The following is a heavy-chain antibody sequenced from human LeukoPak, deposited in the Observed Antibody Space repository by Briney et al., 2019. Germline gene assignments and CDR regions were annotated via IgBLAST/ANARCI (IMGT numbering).Heavy chain of an antibody. CDR1: GYTFTRYA. J-gene: IGHJ4*02. CDR3: TRGAGPMANDF. Sequence: ASVKVSCKASGYTFTRYAMNWSRQAPGQGLEWMGWIDTNTGNPTYAQGFTGRFVFSLDTSVSTAYLQISSLKAEDIAVYYCTRGAGPMANDFWGQGTLVTVSS. V-gene: IGHV7-4-1*02. CDR2: IDTNTGNP. D-gene: IGHD5-24*01.